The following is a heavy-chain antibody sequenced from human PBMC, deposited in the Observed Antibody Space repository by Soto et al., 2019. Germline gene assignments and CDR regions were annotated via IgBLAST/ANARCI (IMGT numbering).Heavy chain of an antibody. D-gene: IGHD3-10*01. CDR1: GFTFANYA. J-gene: IGHJ6*02. CDR2: LSNSGGTT. Sequence: VQLLESGGGLVQPGGSLGLSCAGSGFTFANYAMSWVRQAPGKGLEWVSVLSNSGGTTYYADSLKGRFTISRDNFKNTLYQQLDSLRDEDTAIYYCARFEGGASGTYGLDVWGQGTKVTVSS. V-gene: IGHV3-23*01. CDR3: ARFEGGASGTYGLDV.